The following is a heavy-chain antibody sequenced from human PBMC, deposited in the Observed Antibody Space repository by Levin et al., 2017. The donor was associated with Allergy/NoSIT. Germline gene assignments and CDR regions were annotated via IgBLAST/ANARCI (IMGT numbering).Heavy chain of an antibody. CDR1: GFTFSSYG. V-gene: IGHV3-30*18. D-gene: IGHD6-19*01. CDR2: ISYDGSNK. J-gene: IGHJ4*02. CDR3: AKQIAVAGRYYFDY. Sequence: LSLTCAASGFTFSSYGMHWVRQAPGKGLEWVAVISYDGSNKYYADSVKDRFTISRDNSKNTLYLQMNSLRAEDTAVYYCAKQIAVAGRYYFDYWGQGTLVTVSS.